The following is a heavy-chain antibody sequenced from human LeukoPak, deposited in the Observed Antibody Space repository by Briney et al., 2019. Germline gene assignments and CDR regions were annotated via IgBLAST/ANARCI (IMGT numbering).Heavy chain of an antibody. CDR2: IYSGGST. D-gene: IGHD6-19*01. CDR1: GFTVSSNY. J-gene: IGHJ4*02. Sequence: PGGSLRLSCAASGFTVSSNYMSWVRQAPGKGLEWVSVIYSGGSTYYVDSVKGRFTISRDNSKNTLYLQMNSLRAEDTAVYYCARDHASSGWYWDFGYWGQGTLVTVSS. CDR3: ARDHASSGWYWDFGY. V-gene: IGHV3-53*01.